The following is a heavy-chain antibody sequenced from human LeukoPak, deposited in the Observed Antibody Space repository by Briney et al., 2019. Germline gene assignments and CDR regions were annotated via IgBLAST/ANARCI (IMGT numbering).Heavy chain of an antibody. CDR3: ARTDYGDFDY. J-gene: IGHJ4*02. CDR1: GGSISSSSYY. Sequence: SETLSLTCTDSGGSISSSSYYWGWIRQPPGKGLEWIGSIYYSGGTYYNPSLKSRVTISVDTSKNQFSLKLSSVTAADTAVYYCARTDYGDFDYWGQGTLVTVSS. D-gene: IGHD4-17*01. V-gene: IGHV4-39*01. CDR2: IYYSGGT.